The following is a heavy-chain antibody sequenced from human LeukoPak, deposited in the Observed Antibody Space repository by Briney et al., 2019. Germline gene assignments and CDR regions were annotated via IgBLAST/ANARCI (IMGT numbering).Heavy chain of an antibody. CDR2: IYYSGST. CDR1: GYSISSGYY. V-gene: IGHV4-38-2*02. Sequence: SETLSLTCTVSGYSISSGYYWGWIRQPPGKGLEWIGSIYYSGSTYYNPSLKSRVTISVDTSKNQFSLKLSSVTAADTAVYYCARQGYCNNTSCPAPFDYWGQGTLVTVSS. D-gene: IGHD2-2*01. J-gene: IGHJ4*02. CDR3: ARQGYCNNTSCPAPFDY.